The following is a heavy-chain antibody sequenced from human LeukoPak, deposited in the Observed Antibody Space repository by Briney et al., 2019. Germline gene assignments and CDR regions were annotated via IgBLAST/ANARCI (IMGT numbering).Heavy chain of an antibody. Sequence: GGSLTLSCAASEFTFSNYWMGCVRQAPGKGLEWVANIKQDGSEKYYVDSVKGRFTISRDNAKNSLYLQMSSLRGEDTAVYYCARERPVPDFYYGMDVWGQGTTVTVSS. D-gene: IGHD3-3*01. CDR1: EFTFSNYW. CDR2: IKQDGSEK. J-gene: IGHJ6*02. CDR3: ARERPVPDFYYGMDV. V-gene: IGHV3-7*05.